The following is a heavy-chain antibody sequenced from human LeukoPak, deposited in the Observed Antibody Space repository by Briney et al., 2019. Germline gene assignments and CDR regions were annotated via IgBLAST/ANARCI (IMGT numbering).Heavy chain of an antibody. CDR1: GYTFTSYG. D-gene: IGHD1-26*01. V-gene: IGHV1-18*01. Sequence: GASVKVSCKASGYTFTSYGISWVRQAPGQGLEWMGWISAYNGNTNYAQKLQGRVTMTTDTSTSTAYMELRSLRSDDTAVYYCARDHRLVGATSGLRFDYWGQGTLVTVSS. J-gene: IGHJ4*02. CDR2: ISAYNGNT. CDR3: ARDHRLVGATSGLRFDY.